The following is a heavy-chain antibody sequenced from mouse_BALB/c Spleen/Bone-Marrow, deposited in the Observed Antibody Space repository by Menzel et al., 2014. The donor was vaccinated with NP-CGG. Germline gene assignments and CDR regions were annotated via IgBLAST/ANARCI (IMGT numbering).Heavy chain of an antibody. D-gene: IGHD2-14*01. J-gene: IGHJ3*01. V-gene: IGHV1-19*01. CDR1: GYTFTDYY. CDR2: VNPYNGGT. CDR3: ARAYYRYEDLGFAY. Sequence: VQLQQPGPELVKPGASVKMSCKASGYTFTDYYMDWVKQSHGESFEWIGRVNPYNGGTSYNQKFKGKATLTVDKSSNTAYMELNSLTSEDSAVYYCARAYYRYEDLGFAYWGQGTLVTVSA.